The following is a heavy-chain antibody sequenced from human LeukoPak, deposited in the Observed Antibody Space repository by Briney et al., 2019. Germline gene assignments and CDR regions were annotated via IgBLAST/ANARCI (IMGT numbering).Heavy chain of an antibody. Sequence: GESLKISCKGSGYRFTSYWIGWVRQMPGKGLEWMGIVYPRDSDTRYSPSFQGQVTMSADKSISTAYLQWSSLKASDTAVYYCARDGYCSGGSCYRNWFDPWGQGTLVTVSS. V-gene: IGHV5-51*01. CDR1: GYRFTSYW. D-gene: IGHD2-15*01. J-gene: IGHJ5*02. CDR2: VYPRDSDT. CDR3: ARDGYCSGGSCYRNWFDP.